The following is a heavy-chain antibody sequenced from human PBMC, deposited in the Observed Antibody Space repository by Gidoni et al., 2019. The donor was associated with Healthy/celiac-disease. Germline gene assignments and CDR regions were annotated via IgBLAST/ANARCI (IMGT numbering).Heavy chain of an antibody. V-gene: IGHV3-21*01. D-gene: IGHD1-26*01. J-gene: IGHJ3*02. Sequence: EVQLVESGGGLVKPGGSLRLSCAASGFTFSSYSMNWVRQAPGKGLEWVSSISSSSSYIYYADSVKGRFTISRDNAKNSLYLQMNSLRAEDTAVYYCASDQSGSYLGAFDIWGQGTMVTVSS. CDR2: ISSSSSYI. CDR3: ASDQSGSYLGAFDI. CDR1: GFTFSSYS.